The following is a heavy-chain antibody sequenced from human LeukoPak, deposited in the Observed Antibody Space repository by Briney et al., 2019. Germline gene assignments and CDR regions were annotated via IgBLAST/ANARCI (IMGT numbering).Heavy chain of an antibody. Sequence: PGGSLKLSCVASGFTFSSCNMHWVRQAPGKGLELVALIWYDGSNKYYTDSVKGRFTISRDNSKNTLYLQMNSLRAEDTALYYCAKDSNDYGDYNYFDYWGQGTLVTVSS. D-gene: IGHD4-17*01. CDR3: AKDSNDYGDYNYFDY. J-gene: IGHJ4*02. CDR2: IWYDGSNK. CDR1: GFTFSSCN. V-gene: IGHV3-33*06.